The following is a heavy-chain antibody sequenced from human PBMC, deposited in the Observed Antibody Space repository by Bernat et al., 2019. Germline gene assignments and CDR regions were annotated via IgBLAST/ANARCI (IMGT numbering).Heavy chain of an antibody. D-gene: IGHD2-21*02. CDR2: IRSKAYGGTT. Sequence: VQLVESGGGLVQPGRSLRLSCTASGFTFGDYAMSWFRQAPGKGLEWVGFIRSKAYGGTTEYAASVKGRFTISRDDSKSIAYLQMNSLKTEDTAVYYCTRVGPYCGGDCYDNWFDPWGQGTLVTVSS. CDR1: GFTFGDYA. V-gene: IGHV3-49*03. J-gene: IGHJ5*02. CDR3: TRVGPYCGGDCYDNWFDP.